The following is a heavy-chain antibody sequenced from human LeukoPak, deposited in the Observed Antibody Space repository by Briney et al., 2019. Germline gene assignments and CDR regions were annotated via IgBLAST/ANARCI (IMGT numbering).Heavy chain of an antibody. CDR1: GGTFSSYT. V-gene: IGHV1-69*02. CDR2: IIPILGIA. D-gene: IGHD2-2*01. J-gene: IGHJ4*02. Sequence: ASVKVSCKASGGTFSSYTISWVRQAPGQGLEWMGRIIPILGIANYAQKFQGRVTITADKSTSTAYMELSSLRPEDTAVYYCARALKVCSSTSCDDYWGQGTLVTVSP. CDR3: ARALKVCSSTSCDDY.